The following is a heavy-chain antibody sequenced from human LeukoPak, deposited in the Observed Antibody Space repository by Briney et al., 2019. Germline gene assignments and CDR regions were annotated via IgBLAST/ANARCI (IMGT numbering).Heavy chain of an antibody. CDR2: IYPRDGST. J-gene: IGHJ4*02. Sequence: ASVKVSCKASGYTFTNNYLHWVRQAPGQGLEWMGIIYPRDGSTSYAQNFQGRVTVTRDTSTTTVHMELRGLRSEDTAVYYCARDQEGFDYWGQGTVVTVSS. CDR1: GYTFTNNY. CDR3: ARDQEGFDY. V-gene: IGHV1-46*01.